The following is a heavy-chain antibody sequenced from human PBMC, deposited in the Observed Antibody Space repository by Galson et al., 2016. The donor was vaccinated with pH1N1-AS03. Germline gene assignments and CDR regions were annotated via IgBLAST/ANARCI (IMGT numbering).Heavy chain of an antibody. CDR2: INHSGST. V-gene: IGHV4-34*01. J-gene: IGHJ3*02. CDR3: ARGSYSSGWYRGRNAFDI. CDR1: GGSFNNYY. D-gene: IGHD6-19*01. Sequence: SETLSLTCAVYGGSFNNYYWNWIRQSPGKGLEWVGEINHSGSTDYNPSLKSRVTISVDPLKNQISLNLNSVTAADTAVYYCARGSYSSGWYRGRNAFDIWGQGTMVTVSS.